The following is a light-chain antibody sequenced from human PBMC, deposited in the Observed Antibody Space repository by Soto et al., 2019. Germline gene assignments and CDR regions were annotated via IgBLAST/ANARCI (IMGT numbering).Light chain of an antibody. J-gene: IGKJ2*01. Sequence: EIVMTQSPATLSVSPGERATLSCRASQSVSSNLAWYQQKPGQAPRLLIYGASTRATGIPARFSGSGSGTAFTLTLIRLQSEDFAVYYCQQYNNWPPYTFGQGTKLEIK. CDR1: QSVSSN. CDR3: QQYNNWPPYT. CDR2: GAS. V-gene: IGKV3-15*01.